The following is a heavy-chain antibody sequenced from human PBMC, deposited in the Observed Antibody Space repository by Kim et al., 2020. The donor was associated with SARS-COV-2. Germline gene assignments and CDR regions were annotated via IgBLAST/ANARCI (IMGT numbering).Heavy chain of an antibody. CDR1: GYTFTSYD. V-gene: IGHV1-8*01. CDR2: MNPNSGNT. CDR3: ARGPRLMITLRN. Sequence: ASVKVSCKASGYTFTSYDINWVRQATGQGLEWMGWMNPNSGNTGYAQKFQGRVTMTRNTSISTAYMELSSLRSEDTAVYYCARGPRLMITLRNWGQGTLVTVSS. J-gene: IGHJ4*02. D-gene: IGHD3-16*01.